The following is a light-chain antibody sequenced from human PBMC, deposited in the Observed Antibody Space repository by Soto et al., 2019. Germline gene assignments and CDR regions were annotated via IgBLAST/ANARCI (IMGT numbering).Light chain of an antibody. V-gene: IGKV3-15*01. CDR3: QQYNYWPPWT. Sequence: EIVMTQSPVTLSVSPGERATLSCRASQSVRSNLAWYQQKPGQAPRLLMYDASTRATGIPARFSGSGSGTEFTLTISSLQPEDFAVYYCQQYNYWPPWTFGQGTKVEIK. J-gene: IGKJ1*01. CDR1: QSVRSN. CDR2: DAS.